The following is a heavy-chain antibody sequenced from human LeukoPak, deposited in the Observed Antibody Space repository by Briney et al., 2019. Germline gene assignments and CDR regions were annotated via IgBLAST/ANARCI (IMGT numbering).Heavy chain of an antibody. CDR2: MNQGGTEE. CDR3: ARAGGAGTVDF. V-gene: IGHV3-7*01. D-gene: IGHD6-13*01. J-gene: IGHJ4*02. Sequence: GGSLRLSCAASGFTFGIYWMSWVRQAPGQGLEWVANMNQGGTEEYYVDSVKGRFTISRDNANNSLYLQMNNLRAGDTAVYYCARAGGAGTVDFWGQGTLIMVSS. CDR1: GFTFGIYW.